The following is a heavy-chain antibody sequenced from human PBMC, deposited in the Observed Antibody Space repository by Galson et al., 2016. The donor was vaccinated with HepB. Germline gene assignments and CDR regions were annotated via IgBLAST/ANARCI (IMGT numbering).Heavy chain of an antibody. Sequence: ETLSLTCVVSGDSISSTNWWSWVRRSPGKGLAWIGEIYHTGHTRYNPSLKSRLTISVDKSKTQFSMKLTSVTAADTAVYYCVRVHRVVTGFDYWGHGTLVTVSS. CDR1: GDSISSTNW. J-gene: IGHJ4*01. D-gene: IGHD3-3*01. CDR3: VRVHRVVTGFDY. V-gene: IGHV4-4*02. CDR2: IYHTGHT.